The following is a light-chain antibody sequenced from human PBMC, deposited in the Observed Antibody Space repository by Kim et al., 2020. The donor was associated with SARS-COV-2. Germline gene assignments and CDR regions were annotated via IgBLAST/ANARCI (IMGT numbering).Light chain of an antibody. CDR2: DVS. V-gene: IGLV2-14*03. Sequence: QSIPLCYTGTCMDVADYNYVSWYQQPPGKAPKVMIYDVSNRPPGVSNRFSGSKSGNTASLTISGLQAEDEADYYCSSYTRSSTNYVFGTGTKVTVL. J-gene: IGLJ1*01. CDR1: CMDVADYNY. CDR3: SSYTRSSTNYV.